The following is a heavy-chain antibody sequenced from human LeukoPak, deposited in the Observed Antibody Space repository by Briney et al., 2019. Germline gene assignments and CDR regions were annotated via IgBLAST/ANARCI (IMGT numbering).Heavy chain of an antibody. CDR1: GFTFSRFA. D-gene: IGHD4-17*01. V-gene: IGHV3-23*01. J-gene: IGHJ3*02. CDR2: ISNSGDKT. Sequence: GGSLRLSCAVSGFTFSRFAMSWVRQAPGKGLEWVSSISNSGDKTFYADSVKGRFTISRDNSKNTLYLQMNSQRAEDTAVYYCASRYIYGDFGRLDAFDIWGQGTMVTVS. CDR3: ASRYIYGDFGRLDAFDI.